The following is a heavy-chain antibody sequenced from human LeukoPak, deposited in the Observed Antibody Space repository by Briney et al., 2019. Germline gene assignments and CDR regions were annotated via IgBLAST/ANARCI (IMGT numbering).Heavy chain of an antibody. D-gene: IGHD6-19*01. V-gene: IGHV3-23*01. CDR1: GFSFSSYA. CDR3: ARRSGYTTGWFFDF. CDR2: ISGSGDNT. J-gene: IGHJ4*02. Sequence: GGSLKLSCPASGFSFSSYAMSWVRQAPGKGLEWVSSISGSGDNTYYEDSVKGRFTIARDNSKNTLFLQMNSLRAEDTAVFYCARRSGYTTGWFFDFWGQGTLVTVSS.